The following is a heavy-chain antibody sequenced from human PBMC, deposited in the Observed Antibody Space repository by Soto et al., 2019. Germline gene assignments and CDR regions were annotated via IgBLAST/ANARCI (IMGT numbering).Heavy chain of an antibody. D-gene: IGHD6-13*01. J-gene: IGHJ5*02. CDR1: GYTFTSYD. Sequence: ASVKVSCKASGYTFTSYDINWVRQATGQGLEWMGWMNPNSGNTGYAQKFQGRVTMTRNTSISTAYMELSSLRSEDTAVYYCARGYSGPNWFDPWGQGTLVTVSS. CDR3: ARGYSGPNWFDP. V-gene: IGHV1-8*01. CDR2: MNPNSGNT.